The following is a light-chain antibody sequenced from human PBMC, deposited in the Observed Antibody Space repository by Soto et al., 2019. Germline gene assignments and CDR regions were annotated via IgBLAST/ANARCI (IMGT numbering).Light chain of an antibody. J-gene: IGKJ1*01. CDR1: QSFTSRS. Sequence: EIVLTQSPGTLSLSPGERATLSCRASQSFTSRSLAWYQQKPGLAPRLLISGTSNRAAGIPDRFRGSGSVTDFTLTISRLEPEDFAVYYCQHHESSPRAFGQGTKVEIK. CDR3: QHHESSPRA. V-gene: IGKV3-20*01. CDR2: GTS.